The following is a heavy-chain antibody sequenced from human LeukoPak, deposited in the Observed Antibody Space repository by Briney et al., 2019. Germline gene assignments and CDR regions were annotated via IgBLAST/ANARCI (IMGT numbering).Heavy chain of an antibody. CDR1: GFTFSSYA. D-gene: IGHD2-2*01. CDR2: ISYDGSNK. V-gene: IGHV3-30-3*01. Sequence: PGGSLRLSCAASGFTFSSYAMHWVRQAPGKGLEWVAVISYDGSNKYYADSVRGRFTISRDNSKNTLYLQMNSLRAEVTAVYYCARGCGGRTIWVVVPAAQSSNYYYYGMDVWGQGTTVTVSS. J-gene: IGHJ6*02. CDR3: ARGCGGRTIWVVVPAAQSSNYYYYGMDV.